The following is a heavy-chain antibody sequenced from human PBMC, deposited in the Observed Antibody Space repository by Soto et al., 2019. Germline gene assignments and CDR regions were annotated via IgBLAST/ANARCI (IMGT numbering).Heavy chain of an antibody. CDR3: ASLVGATQYYYYYYRMAV. CDR1: GYSISSGYY. J-gene: IGHJ6*02. V-gene: IGHV4-38-2*01. Sequence: SETLSLTCAVSGYSISSGYYWGWIRQPPGKGLEWIGSIYHSGSTNYNPSLKSRVTISVDTSKNQFSLKLSSVTAADTAVYYCASLVGATQYYYYYYRMAVWGQGTTVTVSS. D-gene: IGHD1-26*01. CDR2: IYHSGST.